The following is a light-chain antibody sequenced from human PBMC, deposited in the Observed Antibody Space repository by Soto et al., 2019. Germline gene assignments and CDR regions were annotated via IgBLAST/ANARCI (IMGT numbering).Light chain of an antibody. CDR3: AAWDDSLNGPV. CDR1: SSNIGSNT. J-gene: IGLJ2*01. V-gene: IGLV1-44*01. CDR2: SNN. Sequence: QSVLTQPPSASGTPGQRVTITCSGSSSNIGSNTVNWYQQLPGTAPKLLIYSNNRRPSGVPDRFSGSKSGTSASLAISGLQSEDEAHYYCAAWDDSLNGPVFGGGTKLTVL.